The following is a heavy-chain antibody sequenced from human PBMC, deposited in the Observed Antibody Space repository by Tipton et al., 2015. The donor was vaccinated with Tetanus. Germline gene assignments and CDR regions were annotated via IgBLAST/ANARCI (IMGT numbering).Heavy chain of an antibody. CDR3: ARANFDFPKKGPFDS. J-gene: IGHJ4*02. Sequence: TLSLTCTVSGGSLRSGDHYWSWIRQPPGKGLEWLAYISSSGSTNSDYSLKSRITISRYTSKNHFSLNLASVTAADTAVYFCARANFDFPKKGPFDSWGQGIPVIVSA. CDR2: ISSSGST. V-gene: IGHV4-61*03. D-gene: IGHD3-3*01. CDR1: GGSLRSGDHY.